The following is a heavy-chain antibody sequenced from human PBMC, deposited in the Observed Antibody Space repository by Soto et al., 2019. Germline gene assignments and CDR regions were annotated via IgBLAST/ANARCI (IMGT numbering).Heavy chain of an antibody. J-gene: IGHJ4*02. CDR3: ARGVNAGVDY. Sequence: QVQLVQSGAEVKKPGASVKVSCTASGYTFTSLDINWVREASGQGHEWMGWMSPNSGNTGYAQKFQDRVTMTRDTSTNTAYMELSSLRSEDTAIYYCARGVNAGVDYWGQGTLVTVSS. CDR2: MSPNSGNT. V-gene: IGHV1-8*01. D-gene: IGHD7-27*01. CDR1: GYTFTSLD.